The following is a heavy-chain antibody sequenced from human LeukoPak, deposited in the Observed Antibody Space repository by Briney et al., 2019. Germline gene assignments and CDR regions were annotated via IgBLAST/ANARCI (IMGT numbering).Heavy chain of an antibody. J-gene: IGHJ5*02. CDR2: IYYSGST. CDR3: ARDRGSDPSSVLEWFPTLNWFDP. Sequence: PSETLSLTCTVSGGSISSYYWSWIRQPPGKGLEWIGYIYYSGSTNYNPSLKSRVTMSVDTSKNQFSLKLSSVTAADTAVYYCARDRGSDPSSVLEWFPTLNWFDPWGQGTLVTVSS. D-gene: IGHD3-3*01. V-gene: IGHV4-59*12. CDR1: GGSISSYY.